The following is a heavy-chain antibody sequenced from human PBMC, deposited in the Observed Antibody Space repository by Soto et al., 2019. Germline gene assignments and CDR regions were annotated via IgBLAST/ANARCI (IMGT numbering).Heavy chain of an antibody. Sequence: PSETLSLTCTVSGGSISSGGYYWSWIRQHPGKGLEWIGYIYYSGSTYHNPSLKSRVTISVDTSKNQFSLKLSSVTAADTAVYYCARDHGYSYGPYYYYCGMDVWGQGTTVTVSS. D-gene: IGHD5-18*01. CDR1: GGSISSGGYY. CDR3: ARDHGYSYGPYYYYCGMDV. CDR2: IYYSGST. J-gene: IGHJ6*02. V-gene: IGHV4-31*03.